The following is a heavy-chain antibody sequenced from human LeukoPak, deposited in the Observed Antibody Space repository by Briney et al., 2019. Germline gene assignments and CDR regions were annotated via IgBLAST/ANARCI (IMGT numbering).Heavy chain of an antibody. CDR1: RYTFTGYY. V-gene: IGHV1-2*02. Sequence: GASVKVSCKASRYTFTGYYIHWVRQAPGQGLEWMGWINPNSGGTNYAQKFQGRVTMTRDTSISTAYMELSRLRSDDTAVYYCARGQYSRSEFGPYYFDYWGQGTLVTVSS. D-gene: IGHD6-6*01. J-gene: IGHJ4*02. CDR3: ARGQYSRSEFGPYYFDY. CDR2: INPNSGGT.